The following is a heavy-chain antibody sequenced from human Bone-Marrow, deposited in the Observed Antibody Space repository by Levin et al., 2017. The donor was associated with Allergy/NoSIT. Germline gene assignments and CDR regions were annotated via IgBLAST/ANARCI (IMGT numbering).Heavy chain of an antibody. J-gene: IGHJ4*02. CDR3: AHSAGWSDHFDL. CDR2: VYFSGST. V-gene: IGHV4-61*02. Sequence: KTSETLSLTCSVSGGSITTGSHYWSWIRQPAGKGLEWIGRVYFSGSTDYSPSFKSRITVSVDRSRNQFSLNLASVTAADTALYYCAHSAGWSDHFDLWGPGTLVTVSS. CDR1: GGSITTGSHY. D-gene: IGHD6-19*01.